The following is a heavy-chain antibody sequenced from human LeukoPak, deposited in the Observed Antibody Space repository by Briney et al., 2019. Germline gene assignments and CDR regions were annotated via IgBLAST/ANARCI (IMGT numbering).Heavy chain of an antibody. CDR2: ISGTGGNT. J-gene: IGHJ4*02. CDR1: GFTFSSYA. D-gene: IGHD3-22*01. Sequence: PGGSLRLSCAASGFTFSSYAMSWVPQAAGKGLEWVSAISGTGGNTYYADSVKGRFTISRDNSKNTLYLQMNSLRDEDTAVYYCAKAQSSGFYWYFDCWGQGTLVTVSS. CDR3: AKAQSSGFYWYFDC. V-gene: IGHV3-23*01.